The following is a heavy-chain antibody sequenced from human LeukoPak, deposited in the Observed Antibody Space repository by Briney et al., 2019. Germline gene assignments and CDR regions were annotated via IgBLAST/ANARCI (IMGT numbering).Heavy chain of an antibody. D-gene: IGHD3-22*01. CDR2: ISGSGGST. Sequence: GGSLRLSCAASGFTFSSYAMSWVRQAPGKGLEWVSAISGSGGSTYYADSVKGRFTISGDNSKNTLYLQMNSLRAEDTAVYYCAKDLDSSGYYLDYWGQGTLVTVSS. V-gene: IGHV3-23*01. J-gene: IGHJ4*02. CDR3: AKDLDSSGYYLDY. CDR1: GFTFSSYA.